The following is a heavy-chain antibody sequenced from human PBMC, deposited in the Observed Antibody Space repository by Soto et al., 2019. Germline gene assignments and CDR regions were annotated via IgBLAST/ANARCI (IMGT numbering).Heavy chain of an antibody. CDR3: ARGGGWSGGSCYSESY. CDR1: GYTFTSYD. J-gene: IGHJ4*02. CDR2: MNHNSGNT. D-gene: IGHD2-15*01. Sequence: QVQLVQSGAEVKKPGASVKVSCKASGYTFTSYDINWVRQATGQGLEWMGWMNHNSGNTGYAQKFQGRVTMTRNTSISTVYMEVSSLRSEAEAVYYCARGGGWSGGSCYSESYLGQGTLVTGSS. V-gene: IGHV1-8*01.